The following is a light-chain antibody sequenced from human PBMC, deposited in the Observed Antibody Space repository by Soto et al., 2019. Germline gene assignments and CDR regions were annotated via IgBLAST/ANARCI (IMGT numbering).Light chain of an antibody. Sequence: EMVLTQSPGTLSLSPGERVTLSCRASQVVSTSYLAWYQQKPGQAPRLLIYGASSRATGIPDRFSGSASGTDFTLTINRLEPEDFAVYYWQQSGRSLWTFGQGTKVEIK. CDR1: QVVSTSY. V-gene: IGKV3-20*01. CDR3: QQSGRSLWT. CDR2: GAS. J-gene: IGKJ1*01.